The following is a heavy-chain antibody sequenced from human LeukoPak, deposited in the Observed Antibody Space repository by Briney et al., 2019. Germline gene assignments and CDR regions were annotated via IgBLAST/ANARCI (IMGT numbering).Heavy chain of an antibody. CDR3: AKDRAGIAAAGTFDY. D-gene: IGHD6-13*01. J-gene: IGHJ4*02. CDR1: GFTFSDYY. CDR2: ISGTGSTI. V-gene: IGHV3-11*01. Sequence: TGGSLRLSCAASGFTFSDYYMSWIRQAPGKGLEWVSYISGTGSTIYYADSVKGRFTISRDNAKNSLYLQMSSLRGEDTAVYYCAKDRAGIAAAGTFDYWGQGTLVTVSS.